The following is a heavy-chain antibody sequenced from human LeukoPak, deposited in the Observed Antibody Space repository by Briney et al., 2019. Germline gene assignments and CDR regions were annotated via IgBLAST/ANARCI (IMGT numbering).Heavy chain of an antibody. Sequence: SETLSLTCTVSGGSISSSSYYWGWIRQPPGKGLEWIGSIYYSGSTYYNPSLKSRVTISVDTSKNQFSLKLSSVTAADTAVYYCARATAYGSGRKDAFDIWGQGTMVTVSS. CDR1: GGSISSSSYY. V-gene: IGHV4-39*01. D-gene: IGHD3-10*01. CDR3: ARATAYGSGRKDAFDI. CDR2: IYYSGST. J-gene: IGHJ3*02.